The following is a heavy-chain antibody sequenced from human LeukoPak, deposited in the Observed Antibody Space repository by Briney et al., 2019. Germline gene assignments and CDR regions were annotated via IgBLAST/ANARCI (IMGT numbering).Heavy chain of an antibody. CDR2: INPYNDVT. D-gene: IGHD3-10*02. CDR3: ARLFGELLLPSDHFYYMDV. Sequence: GASVKLPCKASGYTFTASGLCWVRQAPGQGLEWMGWINPYNDVTDYAQTFKGRVTMTTDTSTSTAYMELRSLRSDDTAVYYCARLFGELLLPSDHFYYMDVWGKGTAVTVSS. CDR1: GYTFTASG. J-gene: IGHJ6*03. V-gene: IGHV1-18*01.